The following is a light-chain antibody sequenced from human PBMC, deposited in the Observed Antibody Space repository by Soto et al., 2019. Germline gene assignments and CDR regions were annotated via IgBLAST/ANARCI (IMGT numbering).Light chain of an antibody. J-gene: IGKJ4*01. CDR3: QEYNNWPLT. CDR2: GAS. Sequence: EIVMTQSPATLSVSPGERATLSCRASQSVSSNLAWYQQKPGRAPRVLIFGASTRANGIPARFSGSGSGTEFTLPISSLQSEDFAVYYCQEYNNWPLTFGGGTKVEIK. V-gene: IGKV3-15*01. CDR1: QSVSSN.